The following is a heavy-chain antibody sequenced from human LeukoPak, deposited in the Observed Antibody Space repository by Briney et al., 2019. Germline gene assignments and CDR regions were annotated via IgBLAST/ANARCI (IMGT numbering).Heavy chain of an antibody. Sequence: PSETLSLTCTVSGGSVSSGTYYWTWIRQPAGKGLEWIGRIYISGSTNFDPSLKSRVSISLDTSQNQFSLKMSSVTAADTAVYYCARTSGDWLSWAWIGVDVWGKGTTVTVSS. J-gene: IGHJ6*04. D-gene: IGHD3-9*01. V-gene: IGHV4-61*02. CDR1: GGSVSSGTYY. CDR2: IYISGST. CDR3: ARTSGDWLSWAWIGVDV.